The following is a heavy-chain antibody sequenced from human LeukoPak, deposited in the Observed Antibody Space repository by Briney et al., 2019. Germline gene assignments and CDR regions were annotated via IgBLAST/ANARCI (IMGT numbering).Heavy chain of an antibody. J-gene: IGHJ4*02. Sequence: GGSLRLSCAASGFTFSSYAMHWVRQAPGKGLEWVAVISYDGSNKYYADSVKGRFTISRDNSKNTLYLQMNSLRAEDTAVYYCARDLEHYFDYWGQGTLVTVSS. CDR1: GFTFSSYA. V-gene: IGHV3-30*14. D-gene: IGHD5-24*01. CDR2: ISYDGSNK. CDR3: ARDLEHYFDY.